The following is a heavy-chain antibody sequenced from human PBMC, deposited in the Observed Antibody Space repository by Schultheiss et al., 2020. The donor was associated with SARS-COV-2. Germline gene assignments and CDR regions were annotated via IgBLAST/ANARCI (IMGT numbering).Heavy chain of an antibody. J-gene: IGHJ6*04. V-gene: IGHV4-34*01. CDR2: INHSGST. CDR1: GGSFSVYY. CDR3: ARGAGYYDFWSGYSDV. D-gene: IGHD3-3*01. Sequence: SETLSLTCAVYGGSFSVYYWSWIRQPPGKGLEWIGEINHSGSTNYNPSLKSRVTISVDTSKNQFSLKLSSVTAADTAVYYCARGAGYYDFWSGYSDVWGKGTTVTVSS.